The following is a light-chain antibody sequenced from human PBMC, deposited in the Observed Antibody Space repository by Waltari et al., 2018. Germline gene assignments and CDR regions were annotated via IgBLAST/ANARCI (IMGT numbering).Light chain of an antibody. CDR3: QSFDTSLGVL. V-gene: IGLV1-40*01. J-gene: IGLJ2*01. CDR2: SNI. Sequence: QSALTQPRPMSRAPRCSLTGPCPGRSAYLVAHYVLIWYQQPPGTAPKLLIYSNIYRPSGVPDRFSASKSGNTASLAIIGLQAEDEGSYYCQSFDTSLGVLFGGGTKLTVL. CDR1: SAYLVAHYV.